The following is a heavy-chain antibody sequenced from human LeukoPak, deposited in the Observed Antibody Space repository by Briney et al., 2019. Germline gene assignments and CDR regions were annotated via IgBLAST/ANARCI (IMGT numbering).Heavy chain of an antibody. CDR3: ARDRTDLRFLEWLSTYYFDY. Sequence: GGSLRLSCAASGFTFDDYAMHWVRQAPGKGLEWVSGISWNSGSIGYVDSVKGRFTISRDNAKNSLYLQMNSLRAEDTAVYYCARDRTDLRFLEWLSTYYFDYWGQGTLVTVSS. V-gene: IGHV3-9*01. D-gene: IGHD3-3*01. CDR1: GFTFDDYA. CDR2: ISWNSGSI. J-gene: IGHJ4*02.